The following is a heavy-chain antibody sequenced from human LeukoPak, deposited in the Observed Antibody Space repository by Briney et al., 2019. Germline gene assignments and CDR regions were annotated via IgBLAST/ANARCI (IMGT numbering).Heavy chain of an antibody. V-gene: IGHV3-33*01. D-gene: IGHD3-22*01. J-gene: IGHJ3*02. Sequence: PGRSLRLSCAASGFTFRTFGMHWVRQAPGKGLEWVAIIWYDGINKYCADSVKGRFTISRDNSKNTLYLQMNSLRAEDTAVYYCARDYYVSSGQLHAGAHAFDIWGQGTMVTVSS. CDR2: IWYDGINK. CDR3: ARDYYVSSGQLHAGAHAFDI. CDR1: GFTFRTFG.